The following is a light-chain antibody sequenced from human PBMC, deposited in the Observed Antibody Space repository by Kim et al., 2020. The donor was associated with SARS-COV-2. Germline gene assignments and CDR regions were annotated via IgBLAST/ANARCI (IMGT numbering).Light chain of an antibody. CDR2: DAS. CDR1: RSVRTY. J-gene: IGKJ4*01. Sequence: LSPGESATLSCRASRSVRTYLAWYQQKPGQAPRLLISDASNRATGIPARFSGSGSETDFTLTISSLEPEDFAVYYCQQRTNWPLTFGGGTKVDIK. CDR3: QQRTNWPLT. V-gene: IGKV3-11*01.